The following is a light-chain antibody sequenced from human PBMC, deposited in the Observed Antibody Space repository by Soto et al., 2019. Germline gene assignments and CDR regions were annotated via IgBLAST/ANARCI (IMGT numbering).Light chain of an antibody. CDR2: SAS. CDR1: QGINNW. Sequence: DIQMTQSPSSVSAFVGDRVSITCRASQGINNWLAWYQQKAGKAPQYLIQSASTLQSGVPSRFSGSGSGTEFILTINSLQPEDVAIYYCLQVNSFPRTFGQGTKVEIK. CDR3: LQVNSFPRT. V-gene: IGKV1-12*01. J-gene: IGKJ1*01.